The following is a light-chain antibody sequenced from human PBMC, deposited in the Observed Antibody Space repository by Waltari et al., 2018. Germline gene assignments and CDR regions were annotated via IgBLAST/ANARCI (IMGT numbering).Light chain of an antibody. CDR1: QSVFYDSNKRNY. Sequence: DIVMTQSPDSLTMSLGERATINCKTSQSVFYDSNKRNYLAWYQQKPRQPPKLLLYCSSSRQSGVSDRFSGSGSETDFTLSISNLQAEDVAVYYCQQYYSIPYTFGQGTKLDLK. CDR3: QQYYSIPYT. V-gene: IGKV4-1*01. CDR2: CSS. J-gene: IGKJ2*01.